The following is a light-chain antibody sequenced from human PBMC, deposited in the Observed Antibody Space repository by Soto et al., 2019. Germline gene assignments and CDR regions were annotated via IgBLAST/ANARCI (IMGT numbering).Light chain of an antibody. CDR1: QSLLSSSDNRNY. CDR3: QTYYRVPLT. V-gene: IGKV4-1*01. CDR2: WAS. Sequence: DVVMTQSPDSLALSLGERATINCKSSQSLLSSSDNRNYLAWFQQKVGQPPKLLIRWASTRESGVPDRFSASGYATDFTLTIKSLQAEAVAVYYCQTYYRVPLTFGGGTKVELK. J-gene: IGKJ4*01.